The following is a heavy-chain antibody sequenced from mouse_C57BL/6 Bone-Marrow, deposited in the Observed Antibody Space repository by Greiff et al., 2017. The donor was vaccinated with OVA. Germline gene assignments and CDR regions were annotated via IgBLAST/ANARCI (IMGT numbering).Heavy chain of an antibody. CDR1: GYTFTSYW. D-gene: IGHD2-2*01. J-gene: IGHJ3*01. CDR2: IDPSDSYT. V-gene: IGHV1-59*01. Sequence: VKLQQPGAELVRPGTSVKLSCKASGYTFTSYWMHWVKQRPGQGLEWIGVIDPSDSYTNYNQKFKGKATLTVDTSSSTAYMQLSSLTSEDAAVYYCARGHMVTRTWFAYWGQGTLVTVSA. CDR3: ARGHMVTRTWFAY.